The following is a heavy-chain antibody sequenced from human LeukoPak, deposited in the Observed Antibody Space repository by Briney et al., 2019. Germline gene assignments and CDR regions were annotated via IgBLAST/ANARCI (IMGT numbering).Heavy chain of an antibody. CDR2: ISSSGSTI. V-gene: IGHV3-48*03. J-gene: IGHJ4*02. D-gene: IGHD4-17*01. CDR1: GFTFSSYE. CDR3: ARDRFEAYGDTELGY. Sequence: GGSLRLSCAASGFTFSSYEMNWVRQAPGKGLEWVSYISSSGSTIYYADSLKGRFTISRDNAKNSLYLQMNSLRAEDTAVYYCARDRFEAYGDTELGYWGQGTLVTISS.